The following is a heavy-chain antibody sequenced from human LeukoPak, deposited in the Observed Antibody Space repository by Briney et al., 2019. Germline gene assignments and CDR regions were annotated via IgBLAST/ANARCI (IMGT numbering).Heavy chain of an antibody. CDR3: AKDNSSSWSSYFDY. D-gene: IGHD6-13*01. CDR2: TSGSGGST. Sequence: GESLRLSCAASGFTFSSYAMSWVRQAPGKGLEWVSATSGSGGSTYYADSVKGRFTISRDNSKNTLYLQMNSLRAEDTAVYYCAKDNSSSWSSYFDYWGQGTLVTVSS. V-gene: IGHV3-23*01. J-gene: IGHJ4*02. CDR1: GFTFSSYA.